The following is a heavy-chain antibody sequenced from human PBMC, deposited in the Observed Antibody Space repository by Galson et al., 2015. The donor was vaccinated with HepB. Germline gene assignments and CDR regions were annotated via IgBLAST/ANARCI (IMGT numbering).Heavy chain of an antibody. V-gene: IGHV3-48*01. J-gene: IGHJ6*02. CDR2: ISSSSSTI. D-gene: IGHD6-13*01. CDR1: GFTFSSYS. CDR3: TTVFGGSSWYGYYYYGMDV. Sequence: SLRLSCAASGFTFSSYSMNWVRQAPGKGLEWVSYISSSSSTIYYADSVKGRFTISRDNAKNSLYPQMNSLKTEDTAVYYCTTVFGGSSWYGYYYYGMDVWGQGTTVTVSS.